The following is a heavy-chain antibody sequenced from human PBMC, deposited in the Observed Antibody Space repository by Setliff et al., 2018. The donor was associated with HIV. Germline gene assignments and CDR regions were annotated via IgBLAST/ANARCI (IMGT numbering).Heavy chain of an antibody. Sequence: SETLSLTCTVSGYSVSSDYTWGCIRPRPGKGLEWIGGICHTGGTYYNPSLKSPVTISVATSKNQFSMKLTSVTAADTAVYYCAPPPIAGVRGYPHGGYFDLWGRGTLVTVSS. V-gene: IGHV4-38-2*02. CDR1: GYSVSSDYT. CDR3: APPPIAGVRGYPHGGYFDL. CDR2: ICHTGGT. J-gene: IGHJ2*01. D-gene: IGHD3-10*01.